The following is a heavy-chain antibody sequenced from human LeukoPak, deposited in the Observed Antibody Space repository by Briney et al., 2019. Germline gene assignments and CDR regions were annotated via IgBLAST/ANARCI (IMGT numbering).Heavy chain of an antibody. CDR2: IDWDDDK. D-gene: IGHD1-26*01. CDR1: GFSLNTNGMC. CDR3: ARTISGSYSNWFDS. J-gene: IGHJ5*01. V-gene: IGHV2-70*01. Sequence: GSGPTLVNPTQTPTLTCTFSGFSLNTNGMCVSWIRQPPGKALEWLALIDWDDDKFYRTSLKTRLTISKDTSRNQVVLTLTNMDPVDTATYYCARTISGSYSNWFDSWGQGTLVTVPS.